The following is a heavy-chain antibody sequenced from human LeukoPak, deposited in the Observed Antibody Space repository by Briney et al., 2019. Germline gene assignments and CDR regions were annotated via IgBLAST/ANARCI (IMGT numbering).Heavy chain of an antibody. Sequence: GGSLRLSCAAYGFTFSSYSMNWVRQAPGKGLKWFSSINSSSSYIYYADSVKGRFTISRDKAKNSLYLQMNSLRAEDTAVYDCARDPPPVTAGYYFDYWGQGTLVTVSS. CDR2: INSSSSYI. CDR1: GFTFSSYS. D-gene: IGHD2-21*02. V-gene: IGHV3-21*01. CDR3: ARDPPPVTAGYYFDY. J-gene: IGHJ4*02.